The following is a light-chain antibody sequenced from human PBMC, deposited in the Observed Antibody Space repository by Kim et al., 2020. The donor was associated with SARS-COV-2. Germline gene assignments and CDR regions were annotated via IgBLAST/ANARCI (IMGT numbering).Light chain of an antibody. CDR2: QDT. CDR1: KVEDKY. J-gene: IGLJ2*01. V-gene: IGLV3-1*01. CDR3: QTWDSSSVI. Sequence: SVSPGQKARITGAGDKVEDKYVCWYQQKAGQSPVLLIYQDTKWPAGIPERFSGSNSGNTATLTISGTQAMDEADYYCQTWDSSSVIFGGGTQLTVL.